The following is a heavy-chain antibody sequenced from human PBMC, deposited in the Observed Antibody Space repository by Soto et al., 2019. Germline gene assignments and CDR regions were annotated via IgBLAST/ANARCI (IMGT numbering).Heavy chain of an antibody. CDR1: GFTFSSYS. V-gene: IGHV3-48*02. Sequence: EVQLVESGGGLVQPGGSLRLSCAASGFTFSSYSMNWVRQAPGKGLEWVSYISSSGSTIYYADSVKGRFTISRDNAKNSLYLQMNSLRDEDTAVYYCAREAAAGYLNWFDPWGQGTLVTVSS. CDR2: ISSSGSTI. D-gene: IGHD6-13*01. J-gene: IGHJ5*02. CDR3: AREAAAGYLNWFDP.